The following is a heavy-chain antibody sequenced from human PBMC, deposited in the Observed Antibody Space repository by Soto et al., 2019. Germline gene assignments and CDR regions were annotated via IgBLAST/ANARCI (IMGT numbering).Heavy chain of an antibody. CDR3: AREGDSSGWYGRYFDY. J-gene: IGHJ4*02. CDR1: GGSIGNFD. Sequence: VVGGSIGNFDWSWIRQTKGKGLEWIGYIYYSGSTNYNPSLKSRVTISVDTSKSQFSLKLSSVTAADTAVYYCAREGDSSGWYGRYFDYWGQGTLVIVSS. D-gene: IGHD6-19*01. CDR2: IYYSGST. V-gene: IGHV4-59*01.